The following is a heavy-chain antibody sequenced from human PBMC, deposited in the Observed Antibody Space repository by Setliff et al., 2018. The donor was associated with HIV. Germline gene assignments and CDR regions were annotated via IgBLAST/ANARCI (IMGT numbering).Heavy chain of an antibody. D-gene: IGHD3-10*01. CDR2: ISPFKGKT. CDR3: ARATSGTILDY. CDR1: GYTLSTYL. V-gene: IGHV1-18*01. Sequence: ASVKVSCKASGYTLSTYLIAWVRQAPGQGLEWMGWISPFKGKTNYAQKLQGRVTVTSDKSTSTAYLELRSLRSDDTAIYYCARATSGTILDYWGQGTLVTVSS. J-gene: IGHJ4*02.